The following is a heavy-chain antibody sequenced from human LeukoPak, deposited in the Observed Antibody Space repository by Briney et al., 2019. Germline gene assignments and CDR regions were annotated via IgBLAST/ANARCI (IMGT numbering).Heavy chain of an antibody. CDR3: ATLSRYSSSWSGYY. J-gene: IGHJ4*02. D-gene: IGHD6-13*01. CDR2: IHHSGST. CDR1: GYSISSGYY. Sequence: SETLSLTCTVSGYSISSGYYWGWIRQPPGKGLEWIGSIHHSGSTYYNPSLKSRVTISVDTSKNQFSLKLSSVTAADTAVYYCATLSRYSSSWSGYYWGQGTLVTVSS. V-gene: IGHV4-38-2*02.